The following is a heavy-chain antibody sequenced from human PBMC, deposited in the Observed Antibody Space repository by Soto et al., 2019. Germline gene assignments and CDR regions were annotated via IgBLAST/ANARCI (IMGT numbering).Heavy chain of an antibody. CDR1: GFSFRSDW. CDR3: SGGVGDAI. CDR2: TNQDGSEK. J-gene: IGHJ4*02. V-gene: IGHV3-7*04. D-gene: IGHD1-26*01. Sequence: EDQLVESGGGLVQPGGSLRLTCAVSGFSFRSDWMNWVRQAPGKGLEWVAHTNQDGSEKYYLDSVKGRFTIFRDNGKNSLYRQMNSLSAEDTAVYYCSGGVGDAIWGQGTLVTVSS.